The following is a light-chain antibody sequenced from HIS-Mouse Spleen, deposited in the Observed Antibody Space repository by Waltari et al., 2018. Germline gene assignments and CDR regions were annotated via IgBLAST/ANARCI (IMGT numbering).Light chain of an antibody. V-gene: IGLV2-11*01. Sequence: QSALTQPRSVSGSPGQSVPISCTGTSSDVGGANYVSWYQQHPGKAPKLMIYDVSKRPSGVPDRFSGSKSGNTASLTISGLQAEDEADYYCCSYAGSYTWVFGGGTKLTVL. J-gene: IGLJ3*02. CDR2: DVS. CDR1: SSDVGGANY. CDR3: CSYAGSYTWV.